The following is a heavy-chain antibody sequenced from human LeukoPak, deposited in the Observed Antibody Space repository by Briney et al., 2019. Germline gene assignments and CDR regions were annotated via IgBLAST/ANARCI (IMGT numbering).Heavy chain of an antibody. J-gene: IGHJ4*02. CDR3: ARNDLGLDY. D-gene: IGHD3-3*01. CDR1: GYAFISYE. Sequence: ASVKVSCKSSGYAFISYEINWVRQATGQGLEWMGWMNPNSGNTGYTQKFQGRVTMTRNTSISTAYLEVSSLRSDDTAVYYCARNDLGLDYWGQGSLVTVSS. CDR2: MNPNSGNT. V-gene: IGHV1-8*01.